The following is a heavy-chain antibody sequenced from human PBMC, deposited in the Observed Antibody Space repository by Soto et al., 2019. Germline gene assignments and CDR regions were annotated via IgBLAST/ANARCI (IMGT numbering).Heavy chain of an antibody. Sequence: PSETLSLTFTVSGDSISSYYWSWIRQPPGKGLEWIGYIYYSGSTNYNPSLKSRVTISVDTSKSQFSLKLSSVTAADTALYYCARDGGRYYAMDVWGQGTTVTVSS. CDR2: IYYSGST. CDR3: ARDGGRYYAMDV. D-gene: IGHD3-3*01. V-gene: IGHV4-59*01. CDR1: GDSISSYY. J-gene: IGHJ6*02.